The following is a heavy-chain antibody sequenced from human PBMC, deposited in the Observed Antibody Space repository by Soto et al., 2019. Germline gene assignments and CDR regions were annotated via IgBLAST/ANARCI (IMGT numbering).Heavy chain of an antibody. D-gene: IGHD5-18*01. CDR2: ISYDGSLQ. J-gene: IGHJ4*02. V-gene: IGHV3-30*03. CDR1: GFAFSSYG. CDR3: VSDRGYGHASVPYS. Sequence: QAPLVESGGGVVQPGRSLRLSCAASGFAFSSYGIHWVRQAPGTGLEWVAVISYDGSLQHYADSVKGRFTISRDNSKKMVLMQMSSLRAEDTAVYYWVSDRGYGHASVPYSWGQGTLVSVSS.